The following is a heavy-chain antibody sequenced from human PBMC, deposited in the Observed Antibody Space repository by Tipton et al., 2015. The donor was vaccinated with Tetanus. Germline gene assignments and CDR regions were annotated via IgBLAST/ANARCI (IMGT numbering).Heavy chain of an antibody. CDR3: AKDTGVTPHYGMDV. D-gene: IGHD2-21*02. Sequence: SLRLSCAASGFTFGDYAMHWVRQAPGKGLEWVSGISWNSGSIGYADSLKGRFTISRDNAKNSLYLQMNSLKTEDTALYYCAKDTGVTPHYGMDVWGQGTTVTVSS. CDR2: ISWNSGSI. J-gene: IGHJ6*02. V-gene: IGHV3-9*01. CDR1: GFTFGDYA.